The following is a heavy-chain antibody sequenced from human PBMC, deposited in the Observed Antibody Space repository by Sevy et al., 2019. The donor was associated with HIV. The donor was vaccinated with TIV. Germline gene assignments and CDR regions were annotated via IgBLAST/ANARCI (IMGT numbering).Heavy chain of an antibody. CDR1: GVSFRGYY. CDR2: LSHSGTTNPVYKPPLESRF. D-gene: IGHD5-12*01. V-gene: IGHV4-34*01. Sequence: LLAASETLSLTCVVSGVSFRGYYWSWIRQRPGKGLEWIGELSHSGTTNPVYKPPLESRFKYNPSLESRVVLSADTSKNQFSLKLDSVTAADTGVYYCAGGYGGSPFRYFYYMDVWGKGSTVTVSS. CDR3: AGGYGGSPFRYFYYMDV. J-gene: IGHJ6*03.